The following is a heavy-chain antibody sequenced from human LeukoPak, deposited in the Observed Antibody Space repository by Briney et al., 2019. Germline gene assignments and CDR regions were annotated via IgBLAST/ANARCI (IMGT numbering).Heavy chain of an antibody. Sequence: SETLSLTCTVSGGSISSYYWSWIRQPAGKGLEWIGRIYTSGSTNYNPSLKSRVTMSVDTSKNQFSLKLSSVTAADTAVYYCAREGIGRWLQFCDYWGQGALVTVSS. CDR1: GGSISSYY. CDR2: IYTSGST. V-gene: IGHV4-4*07. J-gene: IGHJ4*02. CDR3: AREGIGRWLQFCDY. D-gene: IGHD5-24*01.